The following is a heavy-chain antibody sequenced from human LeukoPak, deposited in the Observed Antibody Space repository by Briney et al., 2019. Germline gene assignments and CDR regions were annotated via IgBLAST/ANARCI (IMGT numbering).Heavy chain of an antibody. CDR3: ARLETSSGSLSYFDY. J-gene: IGHJ4*02. Sequence: SETLSLTCAVSGGSISSNYWWSWVRQPPGKGLEWIGEIYHSGSTNYNPSLKSRVTISVDTSKNQFSLKLSSVTAADTAVYYCARLETSSGSLSYFDYWGQGTLVTVSS. V-gene: IGHV4-4*02. CDR2: IYHSGST. CDR1: GGSISSNYW. D-gene: IGHD6-19*01.